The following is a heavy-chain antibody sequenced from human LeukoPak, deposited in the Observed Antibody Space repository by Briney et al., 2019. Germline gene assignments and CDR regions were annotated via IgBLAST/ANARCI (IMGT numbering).Heavy chain of an antibody. J-gene: IGHJ4*02. V-gene: IGHV3-30*02. CDR2: IRYDGSNK. CDR3: AKEWADRDPESYSSSWYVGDY. CDR1: GFTFSSYG. D-gene: IGHD6-13*01. Sequence: GGSLRFSCAASGFTFSSYGMHWVRQAPGKGLEWVAFIRYDGSNKYYADSVKGRFTISRDNSKNTLYLQMNSLRAEDTAVYYCAKEWADRDPESYSSSWYVGDYWGQGTLVTVSS.